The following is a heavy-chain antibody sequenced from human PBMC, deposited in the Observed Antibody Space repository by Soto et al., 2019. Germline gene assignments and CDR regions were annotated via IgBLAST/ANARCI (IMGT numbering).Heavy chain of an antibody. CDR2: ISYDGSNK. CDR1: GFTFSSYG. J-gene: IGHJ6*02. Sequence: QVQLVESGGGVVQPGRSLRLSCAASGFTFSSYGMHWVRQAPGKGLEWVAVISYDGSNKYYADSVKGRFTISRDNSKNTRYLQMNSLGAEDTAVYYCAKALGWYDLSAHGMDVWGQGTTVTVSS. D-gene: IGHD1-1*01. V-gene: IGHV3-30*18. CDR3: AKALGWYDLSAHGMDV.